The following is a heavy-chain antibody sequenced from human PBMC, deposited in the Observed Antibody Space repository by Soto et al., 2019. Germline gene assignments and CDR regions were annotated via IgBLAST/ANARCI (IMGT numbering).Heavy chain of an antibody. J-gene: IGHJ3*02. CDR3: AREYYDPSGHYFAFDI. CDR2: INAGNGNT. CDR1: GYTFTRYA. V-gene: IGHV1-3*05. D-gene: IGHD3-22*01. Sequence: QVQLVQSGAEEKKPGASVKVSCKASGYTFTRYAMHWVRQAPGQRLEWMGWINAGNGNTKYSQKFQGRVTITRDTSASTAYMELSSLRSEDTAVYYCAREYYDPSGHYFAFDIWGQGTMVTVSS.